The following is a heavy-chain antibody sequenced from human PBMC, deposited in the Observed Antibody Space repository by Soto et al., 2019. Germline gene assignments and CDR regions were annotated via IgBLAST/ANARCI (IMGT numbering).Heavy chain of an antibody. V-gene: IGHV3-48*01. J-gene: IGHJ4*02. CDR3: ANPYYDFWSGYLK. Sequence: EVQLVESGGGLVQPGGSLRLSCAASGFTFSSYSMNWVRQAPGKGLEWVSYISSSSSTIYYADSVKGRFTISRDNAKNSLYLQMNSLRAEDTAVYYCANPYYDFWSGYLKWGQGTLVAFSA. CDR1: GFTFSSYS. CDR2: ISSSSSTI. D-gene: IGHD3-3*01.